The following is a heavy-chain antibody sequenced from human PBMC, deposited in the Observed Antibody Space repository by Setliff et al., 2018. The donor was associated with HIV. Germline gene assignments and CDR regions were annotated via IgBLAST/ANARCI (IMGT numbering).Heavy chain of an antibody. V-gene: IGHV4-39*01. Sequence: LSLICTVSGGSISSSSYYWGWIRQPPGKGLEWIGSIYYSGSTYYNPSLKSRVTISVDTSKNQFSLKLSSVTAADTAVYYCARHSPIGELFKWFDPWGQGTLVTVSS. CDR1: GGSISSSSYY. J-gene: IGHJ5*02. D-gene: IGHD3-10*01. CDR3: ARHSPIGELFKWFDP. CDR2: IYYSGST.